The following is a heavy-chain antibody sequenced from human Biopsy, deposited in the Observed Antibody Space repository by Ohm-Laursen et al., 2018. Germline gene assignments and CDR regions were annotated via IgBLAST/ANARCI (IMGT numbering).Heavy chain of an antibody. J-gene: IGHJ6*02. Sequence: SLRLSCTASGFTFNNYGMQWVRQAPGKGLEWVAFIFYDGSNTYYADSVKGRFTISRDNSRDTLYLQMSSLRAEDTAVYYCAKDRYNYTPIGGFSMDVWDQGTTVTVSS. V-gene: IGHV3-30*18. CDR3: AKDRYNYTPIGGFSMDV. CDR1: GFTFNNYG. D-gene: IGHD5-18*01. CDR2: IFYDGSNT.